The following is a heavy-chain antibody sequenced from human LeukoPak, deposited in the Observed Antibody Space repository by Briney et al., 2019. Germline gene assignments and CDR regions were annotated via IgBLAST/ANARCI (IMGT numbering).Heavy chain of an antibody. CDR2: ISGSGGSI. CDR3: ARMGIAGTYDAFDI. CDR1: GFTFTSYA. J-gene: IGHJ3*02. Sequence: GGSLRLSCAASGFTFTSYAMSWVRQAPGKGLEWVSVISGSGGSIYYADSVKGRFTISRDNSKNTLYLQMNSLRAEDTAVYYCARMGIAGTYDAFDIRGQGTMVTVSS. D-gene: IGHD6-13*01. V-gene: IGHV3-23*01.